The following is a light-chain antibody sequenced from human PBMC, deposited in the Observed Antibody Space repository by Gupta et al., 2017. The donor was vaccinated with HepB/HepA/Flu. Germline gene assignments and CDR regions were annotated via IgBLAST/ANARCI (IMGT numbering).Light chain of an antibody. Sequence: QSVLTQPPSASGTPAQRVTISCSGSSSNIGSNTVNWYQQLPGTAPKLLIYSNDERPLGAPDRFSGSKSGTSASLAISGLQSEDEADYYCAAWDDSLNGLVFGGGTKLSVL. CDR2: SND. V-gene: IGLV1-44*01. J-gene: IGLJ3*02. CDR1: SSNIGSNT. CDR3: AAWDDSLNGLV.